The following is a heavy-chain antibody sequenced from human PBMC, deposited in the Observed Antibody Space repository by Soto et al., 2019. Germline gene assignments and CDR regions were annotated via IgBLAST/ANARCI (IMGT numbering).Heavy chain of an antibody. CDR3: ARDAPWQWLKNWFDP. CDR2: ISAYNGNT. D-gene: IGHD6-19*01. Sequence: GASVKVSCKASGYTFTSYGISWVRQAPGQGLEWMGWISAYNGNTNYAQKLQGRVTMTTDTSTSTAYMELRSLRSDDTAVYYCARDAPWQWLKNWFDPWGQGTLVTVSS. CDR1: GYTFTSYG. V-gene: IGHV1-18*01. J-gene: IGHJ5*02.